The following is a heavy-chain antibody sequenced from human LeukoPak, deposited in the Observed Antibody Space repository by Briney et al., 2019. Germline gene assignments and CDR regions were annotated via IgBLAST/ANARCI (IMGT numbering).Heavy chain of an antibody. D-gene: IGHD4-23*01. J-gene: IGHJ5*02. CDR2: ISSSGSTI. V-gene: IGHV3-48*03. CDR3: AKGLLRWHGGRNWFDP. Sequence: GRSLRLSCAASGFTFSSYEMNWVRQAPGKGLEWVSYISSSGSTIYYADSVKGRFTISRDNSKNTLYLQMNSLRAEDTAVYYCAKGLLRWHGGRNWFDPWGQGTLVTVSS. CDR1: GFTFSSYE.